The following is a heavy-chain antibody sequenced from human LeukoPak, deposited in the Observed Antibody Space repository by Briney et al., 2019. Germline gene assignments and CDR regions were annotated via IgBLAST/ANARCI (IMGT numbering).Heavy chain of an antibody. Sequence: GESLKISYKGSGYSFTSYWIGWVRQMPGKGLEWMGIIYPGDSDTRYSPSFQGQVTISADKSISTAYLQWSSLKASDTAMYYCARLGSVVVTAIPDAFDIWGQGTMVTVSS. V-gene: IGHV5-51*01. D-gene: IGHD2-21*02. CDR3: ARLGSVVVTAIPDAFDI. CDR1: GYSFTSYW. J-gene: IGHJ3*02. CDR2: IYPGDSDT.